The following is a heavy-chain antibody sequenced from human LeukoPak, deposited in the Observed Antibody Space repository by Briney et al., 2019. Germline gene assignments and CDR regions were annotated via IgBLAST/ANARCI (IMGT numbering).Heavy chain of an antibody. Sequence: PSETLSLTCTVSGGSISSHYWSWIRQPPGKGLEWIGYIYYSGSTNYNPSLKSRVTISVDTSKNQFSLKLSSVTAAGTAVYYCARADGYNYVIDYWGQGTLVTVSS. V-gene: IGHV4-59*11. CDR3: ARADGYNYVIDY. D-gene: IGHD5-24*01. J-gene: IGHJ4*02. CDR1: GGSISSHY. CDR2: IYYSGST.